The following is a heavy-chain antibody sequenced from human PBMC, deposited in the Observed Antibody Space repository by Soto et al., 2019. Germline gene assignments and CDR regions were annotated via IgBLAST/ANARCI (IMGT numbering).Heavy chain of an antibody. D-gene: IGHD2-15*01. CDR1: GFTFSSYV. Sequence: PGGSRRLSWAASGFTFSSYVMHWVRQAPGKGLEWVAVIWYDGSNKYYADSVKGRFTISRDNSKNTLYLQMNSLRAEDTAVYYCARGRYCSGGSCLYFDYWGQGTLVTVSS. CDR3: ARGRYCSGGSCLYFDY. J-gene: IGHJ4*02. CDR2: IWYDGSNK. V-gene: IGHV3-33*01.